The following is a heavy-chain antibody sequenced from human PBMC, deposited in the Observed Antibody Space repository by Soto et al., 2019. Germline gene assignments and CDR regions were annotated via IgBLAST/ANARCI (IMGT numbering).Heavy chain of an antibody. D-gene: IGHD2-15*01. V-gene: IGHV4-59*01. Sequence: TLSLTCTVSGGSISSYYWSWIRQPPGKGLEWIGYIYYSGSTNYNPSLKSRVTISVDTSKNQFSLKLSSVTAADTAVYYCARVGVAVDAFDIWGQGTMVTVSS. CDR1: GGSISSYY. CDR2: IYYSGST. J-gene: IGHJ3*02. CDR3: ARVGVAVDAFDI.